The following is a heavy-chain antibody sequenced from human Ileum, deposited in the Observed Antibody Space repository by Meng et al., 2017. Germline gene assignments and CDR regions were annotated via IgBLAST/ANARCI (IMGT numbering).Heavy chain of an antibody. D-gene: IGHD2-15*01. J-gene: IGHJ4*02. CDR2: ISSGSDYV. CDR1: GFPFSSHS. Sequence: EVQLVESGGGLVQPGGSLILSCAASGFPFSSHSMNWIRQAPGKRLERVSFISSGSDYVYYGDSVRGRFTVSRDNAKNALYLQMDSLRVEDTALYFCARHLGYCSGGSCHQWGQGTLVTVSS. V-gene: IGHV3-21*04. CDR3: ARHLGYCSGGSCHQ.